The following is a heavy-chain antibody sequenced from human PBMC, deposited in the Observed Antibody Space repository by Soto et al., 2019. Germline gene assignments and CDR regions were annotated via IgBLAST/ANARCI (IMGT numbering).Heavy chain of an antibody. J-gene: IGHJ4*02. CDR1: GFTFSSYS. CDR2: ISSSSSYI. Sequence: GGSLRLSCAASGFTFSSYSMNWVRQAPGKGLEWVSSISSSSSYIYYADSVKGRFTISRDNAKNSLYLQMNSLRAEDTAVYYCARSFVYDFWSGYYAIRSYFDYWGQGTLVTSPQ. V-gene: IGHV3-21*01. D-gene: IGHD3-3*01. CDR3: ARSFVYDFWSGYYAIRSYFDY.